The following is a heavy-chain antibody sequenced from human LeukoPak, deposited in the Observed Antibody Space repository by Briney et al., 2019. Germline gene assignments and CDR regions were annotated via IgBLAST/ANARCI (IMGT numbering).Heavy chain of an antibody. CDR1: GGSISSGSYY. D-gene: IGHD4-17*01. Sequence: SETLSLTCTVSGGSISSGSYYWSWIRQPPGKGLEWIGYIYYTGSTSYNPSLKSRVTISVDTSENQFSLKLNSVTAADTAVYFCVRHATTYFFLDYWGQGTLVTVSS. J-gene: IGHJ4*02. V-gene: IGHV4-61*01. CDR3: VRHATTYFFLDY. CDR2: IYYTGST.